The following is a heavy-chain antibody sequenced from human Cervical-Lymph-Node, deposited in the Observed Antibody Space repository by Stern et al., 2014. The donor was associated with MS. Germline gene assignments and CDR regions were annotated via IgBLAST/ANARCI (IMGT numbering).Heavy chain of an antibody. D-gene: IGHD3-10*01. Sequence: QVTLRESGPTLVKPTQTLTLTCTFSGFSLNTPGVGVGWIRQPPGKALEWLGIIYWDDDKRYSPSLKSSLTITKDTSKNQVVLTMTNLDPVDTATYYCAHTLIILGRGVPFDYWGQGTLVTVSS. J-gene: IGHJ4*02. CDR2: IYWDDDK. CDR1: GFSLNTPGVG. V-gene: IGHV2-5*02. CDR3: AHTLIILGRGVPFDY.